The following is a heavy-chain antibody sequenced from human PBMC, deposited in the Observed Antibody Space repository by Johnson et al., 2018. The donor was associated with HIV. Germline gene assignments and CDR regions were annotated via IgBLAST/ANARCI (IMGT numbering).Heavy chain of an antibody. CDR2: IGWNGLTI. J-gene: IGHJ3*02. V-gene: IGHV3-30-3*01. CDR1: GFTFSSYA. Sequence: QVQLVESGGGVVQPGRSLRLSCAASGFTFSSYAMHWVRQVPGKGLEWVAGIGWNGLTIGYVDSVKGRFTISRDNSKNTLYLQMNSLRAEDTAVYYCARERRPWGPDAFDIWGQGTMVTVSS. CDR3: ARERRPWGPDAFDI. D-gene: IGHD3-16*01.